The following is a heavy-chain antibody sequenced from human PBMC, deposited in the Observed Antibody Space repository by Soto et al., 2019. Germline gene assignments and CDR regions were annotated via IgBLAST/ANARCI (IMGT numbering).Heavy chain of an antibody. D-gene: IGHD3-16*01. CDR3: ARDGVWVYYGMDV. CDR2: IWYDGSNK. V-gene: IGHV3-33*01. J-gene: IGHJ6*02. Sequence: QVQLVESGGGVVQPGRSLRLSCAASGFTFSSYGMHWVRQAPGKGLEWVAVIWYDGSNKYYADSVKGRFTISRDNSKNTLYLQMNSLRAEDTAVYYCARDGVWVYYGMDVWGQGTTVTVSS. CDR1: GFTFSSYG.